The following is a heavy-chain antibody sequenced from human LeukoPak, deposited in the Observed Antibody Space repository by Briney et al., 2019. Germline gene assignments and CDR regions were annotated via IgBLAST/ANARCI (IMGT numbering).Heavy chain of an antibody. J-gene: IGHJ6*02. D-gene: IGHD6-13*01. CDR3: ARGGYSSSWYGGYYYYGMDV. Sequence: ASVKVSCKASGYTFTSYAMNWVRQAPGQGLEWMGWINTNTGNPTYAQGFTGRFVFSLDTSVSTAYLQISSLKAEDTAVYYCARGGYSSSWYGGYYYYGMDVWGQGTTVTVSS. CDR1: GYTFTSYA. CDR2: INTNTGNP. V-gene: IGHV7-4-1*02.